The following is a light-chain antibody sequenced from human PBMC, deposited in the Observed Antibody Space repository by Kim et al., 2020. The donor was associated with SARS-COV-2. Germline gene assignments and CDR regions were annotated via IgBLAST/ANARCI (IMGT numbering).Light chain of an antibody. Sequence: GQRVTISCSGRSSNIGSNTVNWYQQLPGTAPKLLIYSNNQRPSGVPDRFSGAKSGTSASLAIGGLQSEDGADYYCAAWDDSLNGPVFGGGTKLTVL. J-gene: IGLJ3*02. CDR2: SNN. CDR1: SSNIGSNT. V-gene: IGLV1-44*01. CDR3: AAWDDSLNGPV.